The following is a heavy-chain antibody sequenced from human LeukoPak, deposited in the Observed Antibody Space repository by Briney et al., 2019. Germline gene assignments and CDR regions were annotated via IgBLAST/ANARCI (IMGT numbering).Heavy chain of an antibody. D-gene: IGHD6-13*01. CDR3: ARDPPSSSSYY. Sequence: GGSLRLSCAASGFTFSTYWMSWVRQAPGKGLEWVANIKQDGSEKYYVDSVKGRFTISRDNAKNSLYLQMNSLRAEDTAVYYCARDPPSSSSYYWGQGTLVTVSS. CDR1: GFTFSTYW. V-gene: IGHV3-7*04. J-gene: IGHJ4*02. CDR2: IKQDGSEK.